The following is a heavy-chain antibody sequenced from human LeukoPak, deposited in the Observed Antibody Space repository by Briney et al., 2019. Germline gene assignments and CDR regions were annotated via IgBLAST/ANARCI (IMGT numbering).Heavy chain of an antibody. V-gene: IGHV4-39*07. CDR1: GFTFSSYW. CDR3: AREDTPMITPFDY. J-gene: IGHJ4*02. CDR2: IYYSGST. D-gene: IGHD5-18*01. Sequence: GSLRLSCAASGFTFSSYWMSWVRQPPGKGLEWIGSIYYSGSTYYNPSLKSRVTISVDTSKNQFSLKLSSVTAADTAVYYCAREDTPMITPFDYWGQGTLVTVSS.